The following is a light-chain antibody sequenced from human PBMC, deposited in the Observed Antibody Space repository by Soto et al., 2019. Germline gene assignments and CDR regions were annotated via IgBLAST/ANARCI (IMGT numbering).Light chain of an antibody. J-gene: IGKJ5*01. Sequence: IVITQSPLSLPVTPGEPASISCRSSQSLLHSNGYNYLDWYLQKPGQSPQLLIYLGSHRASGVPDRFSGSGSGTDFTLTISRVEAEDVGVYYCMQPLQTPRYTFGQGTRLEIK. CDR3: MQPLQTPRYT. CDR2: LGS. CDR1: QSLLHSNGYNY. V-gene: IGKV2-28*01.